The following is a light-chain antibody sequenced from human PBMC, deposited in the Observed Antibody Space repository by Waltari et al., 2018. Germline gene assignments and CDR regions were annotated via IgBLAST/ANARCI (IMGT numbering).Light chain of an antibody. V-gene: IGKV3-20*01. CDR2: GAS. CDR3: QYYGASRGPIT. Sequence: DIVLTQSPGTLSLSPGETATLPCRASQSVSGSYLAWNQQKPGQAPRLLIYGASSRATGIPDRFSGSGSGTDFTLTISRLEPEDFGVYYCQYYGASRGPITFGQGTRLEIK. J-gene: IGKJ5*01. CDR1: QSVSGSY.